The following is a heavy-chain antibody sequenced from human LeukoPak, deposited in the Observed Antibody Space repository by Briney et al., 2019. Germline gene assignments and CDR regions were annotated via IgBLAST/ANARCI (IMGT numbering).Heavy chain of an antibody. CDR2: ISDSGAGT. V-gene: IGHV3-23*01. CDR3: AREPRGYAFDI. CDR1: GFTFSNYG. J-gene: IGHJ3*02. Sequence: GGTLRLSCAASGFTFSNYGMSWVRQAPGKGLEWVSAISDSGAGTYYADSVKGRFTISRDNAKSSLFLQMNSLRAEDTAVYYCAREPRGYAFDIWGQGTLVTVSS.